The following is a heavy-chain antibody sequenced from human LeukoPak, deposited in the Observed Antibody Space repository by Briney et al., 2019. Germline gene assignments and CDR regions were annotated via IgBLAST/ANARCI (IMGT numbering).Heavy chain of an antibody. CDR1: GFTVSSNY. V-gene: IGHV3-53*01. CDR2: IYSGGSP. Sequence: PGGSLRLSCAASGFTVSSNYMSWVRQAPGKGLEWVSIIYSGGSPYYADSVKGRFTVSRDNAKKSLLLQMNSLRAEDTALYYCARGYSRAAFDIWGQGTMVTVSS. J-gene: IGHJ3*02. D-gene: IGHD2-15*01. CDR3: ARGYSRAAFDI.